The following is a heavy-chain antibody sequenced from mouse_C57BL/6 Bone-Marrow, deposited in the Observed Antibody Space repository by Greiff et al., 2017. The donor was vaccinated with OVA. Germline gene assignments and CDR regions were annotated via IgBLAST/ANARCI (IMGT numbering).Heavy chain of an antibody. Sequence: DVMLVESGGGLVKPGGSLKLPCAASGFTFSSYTMSWVRQTPEKRLEWVATISGGGGNTYYPDSVKGRFTIARDNAKNTLYLQMSSLRSEDTALYYCARVYYYYFDYWGQGTTLTVSS. CDR1: GFTFSSYT. CDR2: ISGGGGNT. D-gene: IGHD1-1*01. CDR3: ARVYYYYFDY. V-gene: IGHV5-9*01. J-gene: IGHJ2*01.